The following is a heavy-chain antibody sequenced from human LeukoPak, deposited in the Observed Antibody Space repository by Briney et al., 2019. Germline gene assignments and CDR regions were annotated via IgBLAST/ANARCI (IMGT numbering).Heavy chain of an antibody. J-gene: IGHJ4*02. CDR1: GGSISSYY. CDR3: ARANYDSSGLVDY. V-gene: IGHV4-59*01. CDR2: IYYSGST. D-gene: IGHD3-22*01. Sequence: PSETLFLTCTVSGGSISSYYWSWIRQPPGKGLEWIGYIYYSGSTNYNPSLKSRVTISVDTSKNQFSLKLSSVTAADTAVYYCARANYDSSGLVDYWGQGTLVTVSS.